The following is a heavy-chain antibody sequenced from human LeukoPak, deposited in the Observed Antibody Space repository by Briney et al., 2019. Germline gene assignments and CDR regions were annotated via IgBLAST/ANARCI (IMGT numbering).Heavy chain of an antibody. V-gene: IGHV3-23*01. CDR3: ASTRIFGRWPQLGSIYYFDY. J-gene: IGHJ4*02. CDR1: GFTFSSYA. D-gene: IGHD5-24*01. CDR2: ISGSGGST. Sequence: GGSLRLSCAASGFTFSSYAMSWVRQAPGKGLEWVSAISGSGGSTYYADSVKGRFTISRDNSKNTLYLQMNSLRAEDTAVYYCASTRIFGRWPQLGSIYYFDYWGQGTLVTVSS.